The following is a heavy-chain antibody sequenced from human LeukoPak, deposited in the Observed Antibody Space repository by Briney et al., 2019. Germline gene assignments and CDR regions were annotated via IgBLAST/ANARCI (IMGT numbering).Heavy chain of an antibody. J-gene: IGHJ4*02. CDR2: ISYIDGYT. CDR3: AREGGGFDY. Sequence: GGSLRLSCAASGFTFSTYHMHWVRQAPGKGLEWVSSISYIDGYTYYADSVKGRFTTSRGIAKSSIYLQMNSLRDEDTAVYYCAREGGGFDYWGQGTLVTVSS. CDR1: GFTFSTYH. V-gene: IGHV3-21*06. D-gene: IGHD3-16*01.